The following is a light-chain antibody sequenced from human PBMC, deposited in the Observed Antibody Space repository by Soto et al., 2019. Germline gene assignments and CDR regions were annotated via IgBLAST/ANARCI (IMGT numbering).Light chain of an antibody. Sequence: DIVMTQSPDSLAVSLGERATINCKSSQSVLYSSDNKNYLAWYQQKPGQPPKLLIYWASTWESGVPDRFSGSGSGTDFTLTISSLQAEDVAVYYCQQYYSIPFTFGPGTKVDIK. CDR3: QQYYSIPFT. CDR2: WAS. CDR1: QSVLYSSDNKNY. V-gene: IGKV4-1*01. J-gene: IGKJ3*01.